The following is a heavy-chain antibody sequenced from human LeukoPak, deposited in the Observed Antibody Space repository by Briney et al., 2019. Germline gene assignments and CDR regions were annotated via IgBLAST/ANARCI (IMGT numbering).Heavy chain of an antibody. CDR1: GASISSGPW. Sequence: SETLSLTCAVSGASISSGPWWSWVRQPPGKGLEWIGDILHSGSTNYNPSLKSRVTISIDKSKNQFSLKLTSVTAADTAVYYCASPFGASTWWGQGTLVTVSS. J-gene: IGHJ4*02. D-gene: IGHD3-10*01. CDR2: ILHSGST. CDR3: ASPFGASTW. V-gene: IGHV4-4*02.